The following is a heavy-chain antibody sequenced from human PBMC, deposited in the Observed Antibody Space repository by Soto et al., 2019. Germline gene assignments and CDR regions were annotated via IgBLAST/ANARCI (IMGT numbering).Heavy chain of an antibody. V-gene: IGHV3-23*01. CDR2: ISGSGGST. Sequence: EVQLLESGGGLVQPGGSLRLSCAASGFTFSSYAMRWVRQAPGQGPEWVSAISGSGGSTYYADSEKGRFTSSRDNSKNTQYLQMNSMSGGDTAVYYCAKVRSGTTYGMDVWGRGSTVTV. CDR3: AKVRSGTTYGMDV. J-gene: IGHJ6*02. D-gene: IGHD1-7*01. CDR1: GFTFSSYA.